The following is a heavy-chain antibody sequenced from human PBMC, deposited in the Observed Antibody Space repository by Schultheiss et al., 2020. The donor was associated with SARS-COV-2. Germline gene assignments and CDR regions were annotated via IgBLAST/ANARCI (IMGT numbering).Heavy chain of an antibody. CDR3: ARSDGSSWYGVNYFDY. J-gene: IGHJ4*02. V-gene: IGHV4-38-2*01. D-gene: IGHD6-13*01. CDR2: IYHSGST. CDR1: GYSISSGYY. Sequence: SETLSLTCPVSGYSISSGYYWGWIRQPPGKGLEWIGSIYHSGSTNYNPSLKSRVTISVDTSKNQFSLKLSSVTAADTAVYYCARSDGSSWYGVNYFDYWGQGTLVTVAS.